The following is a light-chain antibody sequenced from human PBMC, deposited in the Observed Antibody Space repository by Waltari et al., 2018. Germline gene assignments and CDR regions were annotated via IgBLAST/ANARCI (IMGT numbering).Light chain of an antibody. J-gene: IGLJ2*01. V-gene: IGLV2-23*01. CDR3: CSYGTYHGI. CDR2: GGT. Sequence: SRFQHRAGQAPELIGCGGTKRHSGVSDRFSGSKSGTTGSLTISGLQGEDEADYYCCSYGTYHGIFGGGTKVTVL.